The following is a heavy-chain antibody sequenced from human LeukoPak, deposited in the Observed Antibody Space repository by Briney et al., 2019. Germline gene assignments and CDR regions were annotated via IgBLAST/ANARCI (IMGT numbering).Heavy chain of an antibody. CDR2: ISSNGGST. CDR1: GFTFSSYA. J-gene: IGHJ6*02. CDR3: ALSREYHPLDGMDV. V-gene: IGHV3-64D*06. D-gene: IGHD2-2*01. Sequence: GGSLRLSCSASGFTFSSYAMHWVRQAPGKGLEYVPAISSNGGSTYYADSVKGRFTISRDNSKNTLYLQMSSLRAEDTAVYYCALSREYHPLDGMDVWGQGTTVTVSS.